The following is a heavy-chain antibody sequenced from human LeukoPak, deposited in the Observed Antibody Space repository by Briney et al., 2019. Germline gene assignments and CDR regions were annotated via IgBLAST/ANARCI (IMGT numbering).Heavy chain of an antibody. CDR1: GYTFTGYY. CDR3: ARDGYGDYPEITH. CDR2: INPNSGGT. D-gene: IGHD4-17*01. Sequence: SVKVSCKASGYTFTGYYMHWVRQAPGQGLELMGWINPNSGGTNYAQKFQGRVTMTRDTSISTAYMELSRLRSDDTAVYYCARDGYGDYPEITHRGQGTLVTVSS. V-gene: IGHV1-2*02. J-gene: IGHJ4*02.